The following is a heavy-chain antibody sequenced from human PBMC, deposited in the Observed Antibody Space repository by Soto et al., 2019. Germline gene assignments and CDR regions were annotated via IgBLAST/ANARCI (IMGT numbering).Heavy chain of an antibody. J-gene: IGHJ4*02. CDR1: GYSFTSYW. CDR3: ARLDALMVTAIFYFDY. CDR2: IYPGDSDT. Sequence: GESLKISCKGSGYSFTSYWIGWVRQMPGKGLEWMGIIYPGDSDTRYSPSFQGQVTISADKSISTAYLQWSSLKASDTAMYYCARLDALMVTAIFYFDYWGQETLVTVSS. V-gene: IGHV5-51*01. D-gene: IGHD2-21*02.